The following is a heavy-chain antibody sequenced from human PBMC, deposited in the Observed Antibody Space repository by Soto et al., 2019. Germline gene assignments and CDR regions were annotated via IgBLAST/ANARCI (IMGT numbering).Heavy chain of an antibody. J-gene: IGHJ4*02. CDR2: ITAYNGNT. D-gene: IGHD3-9*01. CDR1: GYTFTSYG. V-gene: IGHV1-18*01. Sequence: QVQLVQSGAEVKEPGASVKVSCKASGYTFTSYGISWVRQAPGQGLEWMGWITAYNGNTNHAQKFQDRVTMTTDTYTTSAYMEQRSLKSDDPAVYFCARAALLTGYDYWGQGTLVTVSS. CDR3: ARAALLTGYDY.